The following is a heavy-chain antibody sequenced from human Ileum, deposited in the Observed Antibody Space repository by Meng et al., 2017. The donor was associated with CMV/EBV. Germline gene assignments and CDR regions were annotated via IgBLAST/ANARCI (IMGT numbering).Heavy chain of an antibody. CDR1: GDPISSGSHS. Sequence: ESGPGLGKPAEPLSPTGTGSGDPISSGSHSWAWFRQPPGKRLEWIGSMYFSGIADYTPSLKSRVTISLHATQKQFSLRLTSVTAADSAVYFCARDLTNKWFYYWGQGTLVTVSS. CDR2: MYFSGIA. D-gene: IGHD1-26*01. CDR3: ARDLTNKWFYY. J-gene: IGHJ4*02. V-gene: IGHV4-39*07.